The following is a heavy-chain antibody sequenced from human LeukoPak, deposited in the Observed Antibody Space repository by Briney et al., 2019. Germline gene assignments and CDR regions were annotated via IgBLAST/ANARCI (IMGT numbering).Heavy chain of an antibody. D-gene: IGHD6-19*01. CDR2: LYYRGSS. CDR3: ASLSVAAHILYYFGY. Sequence: SETLSLTCTVSGGSISTCYWSWIRQPPGKGLEFIGYLYYRGSSNYNPSLKSRVTISVDPSKNQFSLKLSSVTAADTAVYYCASLSVAAHILYYFGYWGLGTLVTVSS. J-gene: IGHJ4*02. V-gene: IGHV4-59*08. CDR1: GGSISTCY.